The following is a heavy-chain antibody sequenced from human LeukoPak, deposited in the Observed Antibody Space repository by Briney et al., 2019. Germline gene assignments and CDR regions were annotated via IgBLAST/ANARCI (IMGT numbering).Heavy chain of an antibody. J-gene: IGHJ3*02. CDR1: GASISSYY. CDR2: IYYSGST. CDR3: AREGFGTIFGVVIYAFDI. D-gene: IGHD3-3*01. Sequence: KPSETLSLTCTVSGASISSYYWSWIRQPPGKGLEWIGYIYYSGSTNYNPSLKSRVTISVDTSKNQFSLKLSSVTAADTAVYYCAREGFGTIFGVVIYAFDIWGQGTMVTVSS. V-gene: IGHV4-59*01.